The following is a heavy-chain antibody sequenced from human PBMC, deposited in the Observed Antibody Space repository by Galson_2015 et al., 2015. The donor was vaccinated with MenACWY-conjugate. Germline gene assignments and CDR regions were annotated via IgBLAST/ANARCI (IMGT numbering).Heavy chain of an antibody. V-gene: IGHV3-15*01. Sequence: SLRLSCAASGFTFSNAWMSWVRQAPGKGLEWVGRIKSKTDGGTTDYAAPVKGRFTISRDDSKNTLYLQMNSLKTEDTAVYYCISYQLPYSMSNWFDPWGQGTLVTVSS. CDR3: ISYQLPYSMSNWFDP. J-gene: IGHJ5*02. D-gene: IGHD2-2*02. CDR1: GFTFSNAW. CDR2: IKSKTDGGTT.